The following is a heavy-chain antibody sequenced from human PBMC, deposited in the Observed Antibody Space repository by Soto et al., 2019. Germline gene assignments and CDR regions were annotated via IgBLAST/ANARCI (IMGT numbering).Heavy chain of an antibody. J-gene: IGHJ4*02. Sequence: QAQLVESGGGVVQPGRSLRLSCAASGFTFSSYGMHWVRQAPGTGLVWVAVISYDGGLQHYADSVKGRFTISRDHSKNMVLLQMNSLRAEDTAVYYCVSDRGYGHASVPYSWGQGTLVSVSS. D-gene: IGHD5-18*01. CDR1: GFTFSSYG. CDR3: VSDRGYGHASVPYS. V-gene: IGHV3-30*03. CDR2: ISYDGGLQ.